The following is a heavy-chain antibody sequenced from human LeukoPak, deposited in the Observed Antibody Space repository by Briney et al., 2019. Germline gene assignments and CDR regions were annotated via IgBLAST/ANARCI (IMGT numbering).Heavy chain of an antibody. D-gene: IGHD4-17*01. CDR3: ARQNTVTTSANYFDY. CDR2: ISSSGST. V-gene: IGHV4-61*02. CDR1: GDSISSGDYY. J-gene: IGHJ4*02. Sequence: SETLSLTCTVSGDSISSGDYYWSWIRQPAGKGLEWIGRISSSGSTNYNPSLKSRVTISVDTSKNQFSLKLSSVTAADTAVYYCARQNTVTTSANYFDYWGQGTLVTVSS.